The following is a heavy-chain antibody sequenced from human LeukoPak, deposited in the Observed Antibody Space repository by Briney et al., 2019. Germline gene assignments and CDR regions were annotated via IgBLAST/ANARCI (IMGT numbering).Heavy chain of an antibody. J-gene: IGHJ4*02. CDR3: AREYYYYESTGYQYYFDS. CDR1: NVSINNGDYY. D-gene: IGHD3-22*01. Sequence: SETLSLTCIVSNVSINNGDYYWSWIRQPPGKGLEWIGYIFYTGNTHYNPSLKSRVAVSIDTSKNQFSLKLTSVTAADTAVYYCAREYYYYESTGYQYYFDSWGQGTLVTVSS. CDR2: IFYTGNT. V-gene: IGHV4-30-4*01.